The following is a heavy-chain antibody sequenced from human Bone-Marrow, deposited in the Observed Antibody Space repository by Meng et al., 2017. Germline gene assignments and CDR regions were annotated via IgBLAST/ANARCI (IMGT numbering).Heavy chain of an antibody. CDR3: ARPTYYYDSSGYYILDYFDY. Sequence: GESLKISCAASGFTFSSYAMSWVRQAPGKELECVSSISSSSSYIYYADSVKCRFTISRDNDKNSLYLQMNSLRAEDTAVYYCARPTYYYDSSGYYILDYFDYWGQGTLVTVSS. J-gene: IGHJ4*02. D-gene: IGHD3-22*01. CDR2: ISSSSSYI. CDR1: GFTFSSYA. V-gene: IGHV3-21*01.